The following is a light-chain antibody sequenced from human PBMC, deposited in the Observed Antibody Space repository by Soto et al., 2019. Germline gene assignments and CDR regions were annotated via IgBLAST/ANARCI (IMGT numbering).Light chain of an antibody. V-gene: IGKV4-1*01. CDR2: WAS. CDR1: QSVLYRSNNKNQ. Sequence: DIVMTQSPDSLAVSLGERATMNCKSSQSVLYRSNNKNQIAWYQQTPGQPPKLLIYWASIRESGIPDRFSGSGSGTDFTLTISSLQAEDVAVYYCKQYHGSPPTFGQGTKVEIK. CDR3: KQYHGSPPT. J-gene: IGKJ1*01.